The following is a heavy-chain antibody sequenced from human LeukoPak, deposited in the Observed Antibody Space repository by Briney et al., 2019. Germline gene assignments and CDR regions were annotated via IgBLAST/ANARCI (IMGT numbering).Heavy chain of an antibody. CDR3: AREYRYYDSSGYRYYGMDV. V-gene: IGHV3-48*04. CDR1: GFTFSSYS. J-gene: IGHJ6*02. CDR2: ISSSSSTI. Sequence: PGGSLRLSCAASGFTFSSYSMNWVRQAPGKGLEWVSYISSSSSTIYYADSVKGRFTISRDNAKNSLYLQMNSLRAEDTAEYYCAREYRYYDSSGYRYYGMDVWGQGTTVTVSS. D-gene: IGHD3-22*01.